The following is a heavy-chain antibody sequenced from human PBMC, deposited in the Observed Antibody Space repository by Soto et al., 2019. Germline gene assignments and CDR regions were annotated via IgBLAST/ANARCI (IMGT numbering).Heavy chain of an antibody. J-gene: IGHJ4*02. CDR1: GGSIGSYY. D-gene: IGHD3-3*01. V-gene: IGHV4-59*01. Sequence: PSETLSLTCTVSGGSIGSYYWSWIRQPPGKGLEWIGYIYYSGSTNYNPSLKSRVTISVDTSKNQFSLKLSSVTAADTAVYYCARSNYDFWSGYQYYFDYWGQGTLVTSPQ. CDR3: ARSNYDFWSGYQYYFDY. CDR2: IYYSGST.